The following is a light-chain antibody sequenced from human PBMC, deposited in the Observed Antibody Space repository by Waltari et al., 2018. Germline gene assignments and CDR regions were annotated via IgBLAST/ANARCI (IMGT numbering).Light chain of an antibody. CDR3: ATWDDSLNVRV. J-gene: IGLJ3*02. Sequence: QSVLTQPPSASGTPGQRVTSPCSGSSSTIGGNPVTWYVQPQGTAPQLLLHSDNQRPSGVPDRVSGSKSGTSASLAISGLRSEDEADYYCATWDDSLNVRVFGGGTKLTVL. V-gene: IGLV1-44*01. CDR1: SSTIGGNP. CDR2: SDN.